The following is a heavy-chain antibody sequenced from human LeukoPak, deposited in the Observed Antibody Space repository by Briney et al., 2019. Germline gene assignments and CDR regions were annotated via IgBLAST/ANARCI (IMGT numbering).Heavy chain of an antibody. Sequence: GESLKISCKGSGYSFTSYWIGWVRQMPGKGLEWMGIIYPGHSDTRYSPSLQGQVTISADKSISTAYLQWSSLKASDTAMYYCARLSMVRGVIYYYYGMDVWGQGTTVTVSS. CDR1: GYSFTSYW. V-gene: IGHV5-51*01. CDR3: ARLSMVRGVIYYYYGMDV. D-gene: IGHD3-10*01. J-gene: IGHJ6*02. CDR2: IYPGHSDT.